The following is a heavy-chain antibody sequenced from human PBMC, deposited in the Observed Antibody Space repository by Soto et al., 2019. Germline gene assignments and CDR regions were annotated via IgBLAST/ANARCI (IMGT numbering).Heavy chain of an antibody. J-gene: IGHJ4*02. Sequence: GGSLRLSCAASGFTFSSYSMNWVRQAPGRGLEWVSSISSSSSYIYYADSMKGRFTISRDNAKNSLYLQMNSLRAEDTAVYYCARDSRFVEWYPPGFDYWGQGTLVTVSS. CDR1: GFTFSSYS. V-gene: IGHV3-21*01. CDR3: ARDSRFVEWYPPGFDY. D-gene: IGHD3-3*01. CDR2: ISSSSSYI.